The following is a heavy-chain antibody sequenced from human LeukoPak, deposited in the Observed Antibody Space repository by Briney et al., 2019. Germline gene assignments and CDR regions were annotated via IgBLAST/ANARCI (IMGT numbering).Heavy chain of an antibody. J-gene: IGHJ6*03. CDR2: ISAYNGNT. CDR1: GYTFTSYG. Sequence: ASVKVSCKASGYTFTSYGISWVRQAPGQGLEWMGWISAYNGNTNYAQKLQGRVTMTTDTSTSTAYMELRSLRSDDTAVYYCARGYYDFWSGYSSPYYMDVWGKGTTVTVSS. D-gene: IGHD3-3*01. V-gene: IGHV1-18*01. CDR3: ARGYYDFWSGYSSPYYMDV.